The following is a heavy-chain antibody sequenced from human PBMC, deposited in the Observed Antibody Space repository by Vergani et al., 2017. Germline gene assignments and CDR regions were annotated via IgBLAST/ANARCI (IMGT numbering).Heavy chain of an antibody. V-gene: IGHV5-51*01. CDR1: GYSFTSYW. D-gene: IGHD3-3*01. CDR2: IYPGDSDT. CDR3: ARLSRITIFGVANWDALAL. J-gene: IGHJ3*01. Sequence: EVQLVQSGAEVKKPGESLKISCKGSGYSFTSYWIGWVRQMPGKGLEWMGIIYPGDSDTRYSPSFQGQVTISADKSISTAYLQWSSLKTSDTAMYYCARLSRITIFGVANWDALALWGQGTMVTVSS.